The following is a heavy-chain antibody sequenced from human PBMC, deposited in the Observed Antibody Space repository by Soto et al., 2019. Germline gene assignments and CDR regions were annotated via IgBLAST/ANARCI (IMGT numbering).Heavy chain of an antibody. D-gene: IGHD2-21*02. CDR2: IHPSGGGT. V-gene: IGHV1-46*02. CDR1: GYTFNTYY. CDR3: ARGGHIAVVTASFDY. J-gene: IGHJ4*02. Sequence: ASVKVSCKPSGYTFNTYYLHWVQQAPGQALEWMGVIHPSGGGTTYAQKFLGRVTVTRDTSTSTVFMELSSLRSDDTAVYYCARGGHIAVVTASFDYWGQGTLVTVSS.